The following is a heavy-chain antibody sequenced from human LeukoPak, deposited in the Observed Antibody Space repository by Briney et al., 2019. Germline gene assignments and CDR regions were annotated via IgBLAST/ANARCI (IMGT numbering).Heavy chain of an antibody. D-gene: IGHD2-2*01. J-gene: IGHJ5*02. CDR3: ATSSNAPGNH. CDR1: GFTFSSYA. CDR2: ISYDGSNK. V-gene: IGHV3-30-3*01. Sequence: PGRSLRLSCAASGFTFSSYAMHWVRQAPGKGLEWVAVISYDGSNKYYADSVKGRFTISRDNAKNSLNLQMNSLRAEDTAVYYCATSSNAPGNHWGQGTLVTVSS.